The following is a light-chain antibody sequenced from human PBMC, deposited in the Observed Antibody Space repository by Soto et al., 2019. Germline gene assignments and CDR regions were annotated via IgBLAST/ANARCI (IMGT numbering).Light chain of an antibody. V-gene: IGLV1-40*01. J-gene: IGLJ1*01. CDR3: QSYDSSLSGYV. CDR1: SYNIGAGYD. Sequence: QSVLTQPPSVSEAPGQRVTISCTGNSYNIGAGYDVHWYQQLPGTAPKLLIYGNSNRPSGVPDRFSGSKSGTSASLAITGLQAEDEADYYCQSYDSSLSGYVFGTGTKVTVL. CDR2: GNS.